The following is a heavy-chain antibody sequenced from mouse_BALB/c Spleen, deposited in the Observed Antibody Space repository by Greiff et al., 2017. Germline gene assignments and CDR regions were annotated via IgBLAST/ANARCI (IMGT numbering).Heavy chain of an antibody. D-gene: IGHD6-5*01. J-gene: IGHJ3*01. Sequence: EVQLQQSGPGLVKPSQSLSLTCSVTGYSITSGYYWNWIRQFPGNKLEWMGYISYDGSNNYNPSLKNRISITRDTSKNQFFLKLNSVTTEDTATYYCARRLWDWGQGTLVTVSA. CDR1: GYSITSGYY. CDR2: ISYDGSN. CDR3: ARRLWD. V-gene: IGHV3-6*02.